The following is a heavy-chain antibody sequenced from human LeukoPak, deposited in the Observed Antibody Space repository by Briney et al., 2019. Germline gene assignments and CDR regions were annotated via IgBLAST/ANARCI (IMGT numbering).Heavy chain of an antibody. D-gene: IGHD6-19*01. CDR1: GGSIGSDY. V-gene: IGHV4-59*08. J-gene: IGHJ4*02. CDR2: IYYAGGT. CDR3: AKYGNSGWVIDN. Sequence: SETLSLTCTVSGGSIGSDYWTWIRQPPGKGLEYIGYIYYAGGTNYNPSLKSRVTISVDTSKNQFSLKLSSVTAADTAVYFCAKYGNSGWVIDNWGQGTLVTVSS.